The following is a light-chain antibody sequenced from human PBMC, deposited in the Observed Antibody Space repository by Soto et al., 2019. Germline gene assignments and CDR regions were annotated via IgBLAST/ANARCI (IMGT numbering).Light chain of an antibody. V-gene: IGKV3-11*01. CDR3: QQRTNWLT. Sequence: EIVLTQSPATLSLSPGERATLSCRASQSVRSYLAWYQQKPGQAPRLLIYDASNRATGIPARFSGSGSGTEFTLNISRLEPEDFAVYYCQQRTNWLTFGGGTKVEIK. CDR2: DAS. CDR1: QSVRSY. J-gene: IGKJ4*01.